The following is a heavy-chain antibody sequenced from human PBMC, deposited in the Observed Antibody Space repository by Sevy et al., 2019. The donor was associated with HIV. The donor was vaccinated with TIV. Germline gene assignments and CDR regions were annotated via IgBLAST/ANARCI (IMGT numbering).Heavy chain of an antibody. CDR3: ARVTSTPYSSGWYQGDVDY. J-gene: IGHJ4*02. CDR2: INSDGSST. D-gene: IGHD6-19*01. CDR1: GFTFSSYW. V-gene: IGHV3-74*01. Sequence: GGSLRLSCAASGFTFSSYWMHWVRQAPGKGLVWVSRINSDGSSTSYADSVKGRFTISRDNAKNTLYLQMNSLRAEDTAVYYCARVTSTPYSSGWYQGDVDYWGQGTLVTVSS.